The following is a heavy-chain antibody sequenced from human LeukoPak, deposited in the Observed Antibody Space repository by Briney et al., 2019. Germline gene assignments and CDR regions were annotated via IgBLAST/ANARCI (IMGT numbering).Heavy chain of an antibody. D-gene: IGHD1-26*01. Sequence: SVKVSCKPSGFTFPSSAVQWVRQARGHRLEWIGGIVVGRGNTNYAHKFQKRVTITRDMSSGTAYMVLGSLRSEDTAIYYCAATSVGATINDAFDIWGQGTLVTVSS. V-gene: IGHV1-58*01. CDR1: GFTFPSSA. CDR2: IVVGRGNT. CDR3: AATSVGATINDAFDI. J-gene: IGHJ3*02.